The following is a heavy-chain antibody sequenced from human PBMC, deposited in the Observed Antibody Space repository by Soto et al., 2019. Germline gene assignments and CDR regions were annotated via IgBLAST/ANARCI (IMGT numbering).Heavy chain of an antibody. CDR2: IKSKPDGGTT. J-gene: IGHJ4*02. D-gene: IGHD2-2*01. CDR1: GFTFTNAC. CDR3: TPTHLSRTLYRNFDY. Sequence: EVQLVESGGGLVKPGGSLRLSCAASGFTFTNACLTWVRQAPGKGLKWAAHIKSKPDGGTTDYAASVEGRFPISRDDSKNTLYLQMSSLKAEDTAVYYCTPTHLSRTLYRNFDYWGQGTLVTVSS. V-gene: IGHV3-15*07.